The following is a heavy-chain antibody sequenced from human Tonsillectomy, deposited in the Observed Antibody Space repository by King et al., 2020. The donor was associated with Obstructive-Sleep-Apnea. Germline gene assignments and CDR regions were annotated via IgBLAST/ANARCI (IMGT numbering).Heavy chain of an antibody. CDR3: ARGLGD. V-gene: IGHV4-39*07. Sequence: QLQESGPGLVKPSETLSLTCTVSGDSISTSTYSWDWIRQPPGKGREWVGTIYYRGSTYYNPALRGRVTISVDTSKNHFSLNLSSLTAADTAVYFCARGLGDWGQGVLVTVSS. J-gene: IGHJ4*02. CDR1: GDSISTSTYS. D-gene: IGHD5/OR15-5a*01. CDR2: IYYRGST.